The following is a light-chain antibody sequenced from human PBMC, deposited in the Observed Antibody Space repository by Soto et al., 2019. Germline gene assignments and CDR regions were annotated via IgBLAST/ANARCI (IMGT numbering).Light chain of an antibody. CDR3: QQYNNWPQT. J-gene: IGKJ1*01. Sequence: ETVMTQSPATLSVSPGERATLSGGARQSVSNNLAWYQQTPGQAPRLLIYDASTRATGIPARFSGSGSATEFTLTISSLQSEDSAVYYCQQYNNWPQTFGQGTKVDIK. CDR2: DAS. CDR1: QSVSNN. V-gene: IGKV3-15*01.